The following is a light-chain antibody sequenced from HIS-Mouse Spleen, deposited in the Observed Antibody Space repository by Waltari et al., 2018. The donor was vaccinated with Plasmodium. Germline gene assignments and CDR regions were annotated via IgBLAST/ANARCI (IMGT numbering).Light chain of an antibody. J-gene: IGLJ1*01. CDR3: SSYAGSYTYV. CDR1: RSAVGGYNH. Sequence: QSALTQPRPVSGSPGQSVTISCPGTRSAVGGYNHFSWYQQHPGKAPKLMIYDVSKRPSGVPDRFSGSKSGNTASLTISGLQAEDEADYYCSSYAGSYTYVFGTGTKVTVL. CDR2: DVS. V-gene: IGLV2-11*01.